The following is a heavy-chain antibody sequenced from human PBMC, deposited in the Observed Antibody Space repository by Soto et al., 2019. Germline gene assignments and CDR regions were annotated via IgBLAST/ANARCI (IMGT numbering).Heavy chain of an antibody. V-gene: IGHV1-69*06. D-gene: IGHD6-13*01. Sequence: GASVKVSCKASGGTFSSYAISWVRQAPGQGLEWMGGIIPVFGTANYAQKFQGRVTITADKSTSTAYMELSSLRSEDTAVYYCARDQGIAAAVDYWGQGTLVTVSS. J-gene: IGHJ4*02. CDR1: GGTFSSYA. CDR3: ARDQGIAAAVDY. CDR2: IIPVFGTA.